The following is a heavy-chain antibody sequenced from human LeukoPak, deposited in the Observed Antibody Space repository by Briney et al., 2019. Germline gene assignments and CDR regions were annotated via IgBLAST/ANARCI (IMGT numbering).Heavy chain of an antibody. CDR2: ISSSTNTI. CDR3: ARGGYGANDDAFDI. J-gene: IGHJ3*02. CDR1: GFTFSDYY. Sequence: SGGSLRLSCAASGFTFSDYYMSWIRQAPGKGLEWVSYISSSTNTIYYADSVKGRFTISRDNAKNSLFLQMNSLRDEDTAVYYCARGGYGANDDAFDIWGQGTMVTVSS. D-gene: IGHD4-23*01. V-gene: IGHV3-11*04.